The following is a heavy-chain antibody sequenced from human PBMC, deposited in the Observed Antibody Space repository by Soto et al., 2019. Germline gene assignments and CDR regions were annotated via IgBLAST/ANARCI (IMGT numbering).Heavy chain of an antibody. V-gene: IGHV1-69*13. Sequence: SVKVSCKAAGGTFSSYAISWVRQAPGQGLEWMGGIIPIFGTANYAQKFQGRVTITADESTSTAYMELSSLRSEDTAVYYCAIVATWYPGHFDYWGQGTLVTVSS. J-gene: IGHJ4*02. CDR3: AIVATWYPGHFDY. CDR2: IIPIFGTA. CDR1: GGTFSSYA. D-gene: IGHD2-15*01.